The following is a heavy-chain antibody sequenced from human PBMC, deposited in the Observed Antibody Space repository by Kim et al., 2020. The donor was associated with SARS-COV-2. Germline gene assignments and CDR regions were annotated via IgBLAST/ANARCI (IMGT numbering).Heavy chain of an antibody. J-gene: IGHJ4*02. CDR2: IYYSGST. D-gene: IGHD3-22*01. Sequence: SETLSLTCTVSGGSISSSSYYWGWIRQPPGKGLEWIGSIYYSGSTYYNPSLKSRVTISVDTSKNQFSLKLSSVTAADTAVYYCARDGDDSSGPPHYWGQGTLVTVSS. CDR3: ARDGDDSSGPPHY. V-gene: IGHV4-39*02. CDR1: GGSISSSSYY.